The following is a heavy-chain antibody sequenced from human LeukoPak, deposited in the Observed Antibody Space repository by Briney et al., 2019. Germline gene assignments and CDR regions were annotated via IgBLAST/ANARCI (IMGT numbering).Heavy chain of an antibody. CDR2: IYYSGST. CDR3: ARSTPYYFDY. Sequence: PSETLSLTCTVSGGSISSSTYYWGWIRQPPGKGLEWIGSIYYSGSTYYNPSLKSRVTMSVDPSMNQFSLKLSSVTAADTAVYYCARSTPYYFDYWGQGTLVTVSS. J-gene: IGHJ4*02. V-gene: IGHV4-39*01. CDR1: GGSISSSTYY.